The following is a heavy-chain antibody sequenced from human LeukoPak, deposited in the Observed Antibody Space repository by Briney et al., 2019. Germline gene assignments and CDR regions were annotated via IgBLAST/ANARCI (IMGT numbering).Heavy chain of an antibody. CDR1: GFTFSSDS. CDR2: ISSSSSYI. CDR3: AREAYCSSTSCYFGSAFDI. Sequence: GGSLRLSCAASGFTFSSDSMTWVRQAPGKGLEWVSSISSSSSYIYYADSVKGRFTISRDNAKNSLYLQMNSLRAEDTAVYYCAREAYCSSTSCYFGSAFDIWGQGTMVTVSS. D-gene: IGHD2-2*01. V-gene: IGHV3-21*01. J-gene: IGHJ3*02.